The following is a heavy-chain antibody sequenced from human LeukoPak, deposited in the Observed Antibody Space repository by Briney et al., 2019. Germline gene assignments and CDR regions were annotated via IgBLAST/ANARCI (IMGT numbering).Heavy chain of an antibody. CDR3: AREESSGNDY. J-gene: IGHJ4*02. CDR2: ISSSSSYI. V-gene: IGHV3-21*01. CDR1: GXTFSSYS. Sequence: GGSLRLSWAASGXTFSSYSMNWVRQAPGKGLEWVSSISSSSSYIYYADSVKGRFTISRDNAKNSLYLQMNSLRAEDTAVYYCAREESSGNDYWGQGTMVTVSS. D-gene: IGHD6-19*01.